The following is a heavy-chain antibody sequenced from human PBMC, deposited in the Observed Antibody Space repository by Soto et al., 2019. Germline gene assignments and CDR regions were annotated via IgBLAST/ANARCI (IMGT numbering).Heavy chain of an antibody. J-gene: IGHJ4*02. CDR3: ARGITMIVVVSGPGDY. Sequence: QVQLVQSGAEVKKPGASVKVSCKASGYTFTSYYMHWVRQAPGQGLEWMGIINPSGGSTSYAQKFQGRVTMTRDTSTSTVYMELSSLRSEDTAVYYCARGITMIVVVSGPGDYWGQGTLVTVSS. V-gene: IGHV1-46*01. CDR1: GYTFTSYY. CDR2: INPSGGST. D-gene: IGHD3-22*01.